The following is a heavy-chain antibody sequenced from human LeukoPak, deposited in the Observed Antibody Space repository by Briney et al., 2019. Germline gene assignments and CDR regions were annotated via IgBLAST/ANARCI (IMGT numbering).Heavy chain of an antibody. D-gene: IGHD5-18*01. J-gene: IGHJ4*02. CDR3: ATAHGYNYDFDY. Sequence: ASVTVSCKVSGYTLTELSMHWVRQAPGKGLEWMGGFDPEDGETIYTQKFQGRVTMTEDTSTDTACMELSNLRSEDTAVNYCATAHGYNYDFDYWGQGTLVTVSS. CDR1: GYTLTELS. V-gene: IGHV1-24*01. CDR2: FDPEDGET.